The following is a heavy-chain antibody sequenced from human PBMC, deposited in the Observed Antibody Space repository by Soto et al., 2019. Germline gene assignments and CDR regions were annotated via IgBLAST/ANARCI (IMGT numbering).Heavy chain of an antibody. V-gene: IGHV4-39*01. CDR2: IYYSGST. CDR1: GGSISSSSYY. D-gene: IGHD3-10*01. CDR3: ARRIPMVRGVTFDY. J-gene: IGHJ4*02. Sequence: PSETLSLTCTVSGGSISSSSYYWGWIRQPPGKGLEWIGSIYYSGSTYYNPSLKSRVTISVDTSKNQFSLKLSSVTAADTAVYYCARRIPMVRGVTFDYWGQGTLVTVSS.